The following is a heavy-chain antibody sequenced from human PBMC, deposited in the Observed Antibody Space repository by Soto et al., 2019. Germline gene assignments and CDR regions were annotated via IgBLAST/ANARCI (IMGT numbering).Heavy chain of an antibody. J-gene: IGHJ4*02. CDR2: IYYSGST. Sequence: PSETLSLTCTVSGGSISSYYWSWIRQPPGKGLEWIGYIYYSGSTNYNPSLRSRVTISVDTSKNQFSLKLSSVTAADTAVYYCARSRGYKPYYFDYWGQGTLVTVSS. D-gene: IGHD5-12*01. CDR3: ARSRGYKPYYFDY. V-gene: IGHV4-59*08. CDR1: GGSISSYY.